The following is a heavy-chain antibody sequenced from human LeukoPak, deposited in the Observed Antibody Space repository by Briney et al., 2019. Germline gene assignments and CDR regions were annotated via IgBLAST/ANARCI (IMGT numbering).Heavy chain of an antibody. Sequence: SSETLSLTCTVSGGSISSSSYYWGWIRQPPGKGLEWIGSIYYSGSTYYNPSLKSRVTISVDTSKNQFSLKLSSVTAADTAVYYCARVYSYGYLGYYYYYMDVWGKGTTVTVSS. CDR2: IYYSGST. D-gene: IGHD5-18*01. V-gene: IGHV4-39*07. CDR1: GGSISSSSYY. J-gene: IGHJ6*03. CDR3: ARVYSYGYLGYYYYYMDV.